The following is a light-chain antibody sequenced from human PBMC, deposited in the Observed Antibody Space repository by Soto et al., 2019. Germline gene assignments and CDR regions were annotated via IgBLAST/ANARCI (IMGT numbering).Light chain of an antibody. CDR1: QGLSSS. V-gene: IGKV1-9*01. J-gene: IGKJ5*01. Sequence: DIQLTQSPSFLSASVGDRVTITCRASQGLSSSLAWYHQTPGKAPKLLIYAASTLQSGVPSRFSGGGSGTEFTLTISSLQPEDFATYYCQQLTSYPITFGQGTRLEIK. CDR2: AAS. CDR3: QQLTSYPIT.